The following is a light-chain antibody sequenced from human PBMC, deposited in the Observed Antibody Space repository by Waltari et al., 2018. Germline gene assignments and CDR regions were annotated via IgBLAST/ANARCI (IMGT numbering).Light chain of an antibody. CDR2: GAS. J-gene: IGKJ4*02. CDR3: QQYKEWPPVT. V-gene: IGKV3-15*01. CDR1: QSITTE. Sequence: ELVQTQSPATLSVSPWQTATLSCRASQSITTERAWYQQKPGQPPRLLTYGASTRDTGVPHRCTGRGSGTQFTLTISSLQSEDVAVYFCQQYKEWPPVTFGGGTRVEIK.